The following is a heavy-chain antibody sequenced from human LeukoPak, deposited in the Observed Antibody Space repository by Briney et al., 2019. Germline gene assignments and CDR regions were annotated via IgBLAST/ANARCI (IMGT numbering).Heavy chain of an antibody. CDR3: ARDSSSMGFYYYYYMDV. CDR1: GGSISSYY. J-gene: IGHJ6*03. D-gene: IGHD6-6*01. Sequence: SETLSLTCTVSGGSISSYYWSWIRQPAGKGLEWIGRIYTSGSTNYNPSLKSRVTMSVDTSKNQFSLKLSSVTAADTAVDYCARDSSSMGFYYYYYMDVWGKGTTVTVSS. V-gene: IGHV4-4*07. CDR2: IYTSGST.